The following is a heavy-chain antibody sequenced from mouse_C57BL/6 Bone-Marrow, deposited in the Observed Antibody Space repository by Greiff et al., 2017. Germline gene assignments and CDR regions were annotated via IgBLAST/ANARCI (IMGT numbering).Heavy chain of an antibody. V-gene: IGHV1-5*01. D-gene: IGHD1-1*01. CDR3: TREVITTVVAPYSYFDV. CDR2: IYPGNSDT. CDR1: GYTFTSYW. J-gene: IGHJ1*03. Sequence: EVQLQQSGTVLARPGASVKMSCKTSGYTFTSYWMHWVKQRPGQGLEWIGAIYPGNSDTSYNQKFKGKAKLTAVTSASTAYMELSSLTNEDSAVYYCTREVITTVVAPYSYFDVWGTGTTVTVSS.